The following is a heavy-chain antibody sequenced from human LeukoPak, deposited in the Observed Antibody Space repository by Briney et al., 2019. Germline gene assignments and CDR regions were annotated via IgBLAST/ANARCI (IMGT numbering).Heavy chain of an antibody. D-gene: IGHD6-13*01. V-gene: IGHV3-30-3*01. CDR3: ARASARYSSSWCFDY. CDR1: GFTFSSYA. Sequence: PGGSLRLSCAASGFTFSSYAMHWVRQAPGKGLEWVAVISYDGSNKYYADSVKGRFTISRDNSKNTLYLQMNSLRAEDTAVYYCARASARYSSSWCFDYWGQGTLVTVSS. J-gene: IGHJ4*02. CDR2: ISYDGSNK.